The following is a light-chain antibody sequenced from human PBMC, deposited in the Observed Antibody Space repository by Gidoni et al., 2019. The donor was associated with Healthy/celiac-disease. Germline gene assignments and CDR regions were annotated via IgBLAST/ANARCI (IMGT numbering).Light chain of an antibody. J-gene: IGLJ1*01. CDR2: QDT. CDR1: SLGDKS. CDR3: QAWDSNAEF. V-gene: IGLV3-1*01. Sequence: SYDLTQPPSVSVSPGQTASITCSGDSLGDKSTYWYRQKSGQSPVLVIYQDTKRPSGIPERFSSSHSGNTATLTIRGTQSLDEADYSCQAWDSNAEFFGTGTKVTVL.